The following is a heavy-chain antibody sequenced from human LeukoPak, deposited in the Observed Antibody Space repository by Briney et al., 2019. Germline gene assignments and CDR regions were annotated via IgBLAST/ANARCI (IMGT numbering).Heavy chain of an antibody. D-gene: IGHD3-10*01. CDR1: GFTFSTYA. J-gene: IGHJ4*02. V-gene: IGHV3-53*01. CDR3: ARESGAGRVGEYYFDY. Sequence: PGGSLRLSCAASGFTFSTYAMSWVRQAPGKGLEWVSVIYSGGTTYYADSVKGRFTISRDNSKNTLYLQMNSLRAEDTAVYYCARESGAGRVGEYYFDYWGQGTLVTVSS. CDR2: IYSGGTT.